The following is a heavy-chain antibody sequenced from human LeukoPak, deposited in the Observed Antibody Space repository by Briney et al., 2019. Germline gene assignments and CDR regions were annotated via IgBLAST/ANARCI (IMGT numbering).Heavy chain of an antibody. Sequence: GGSLRLSCAASGFTFSDYYLNWIRQAPGKGLEWGSSIRSSGSAIFYADSVRGRFTISRDSAKNSLFLQMNSLRAEDTAVYYCARDLDVVVGPAHYDALDLWGQGTTVTVS. J-gene: IGHJ3*01. CDR2: IRSSGSAI. V-gene: IGHV3-11*04. D-gene: IGHD2-15*01. CDR1: GFTFSDYY. CDR3: ARDLDVVVGPAHYDALDL.